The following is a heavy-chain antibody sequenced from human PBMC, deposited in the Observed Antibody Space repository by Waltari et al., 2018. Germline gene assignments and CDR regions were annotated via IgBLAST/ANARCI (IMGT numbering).Heavy chain of an antibody. Sequence: QITLKESDPTLVKPTQTLTLTCTFSGFSLSTSGVGVGWIRQPPGKALEWLALIYWDDDKRYSPSLKSRLTITKDTSKNQVVLTMTNMDPVDTATYYCAHSSSIAAAGLEFDYWGQGTLVTVSS. CDR3: AHSSSIAAAGLEFDY. D-gene: IGHD6-13*01. V-gene: IGHV2-5*02. CDR1: GFSLSTSGVG. J-gene: IGHJ4*02. CDR2: IYWDDDK.